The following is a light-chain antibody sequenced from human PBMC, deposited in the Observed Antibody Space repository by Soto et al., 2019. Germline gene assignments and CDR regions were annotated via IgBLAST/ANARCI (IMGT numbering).Light chain of an antibody. J-gene: IGKJ1*01. CDR3: HQYNTYWT. CDR2: KAS. CDR1: QIISSW. V-gene: IGKV1-5*03. Sequence: DIQMTQSPSTLSASVGDRVTITCRASQIISSWLAWYQQKPGKAPQLLIHKASTLESGVPSRFSGSGSGTEFTLTISILQSDDVAGYYCHQYNTYWTFGQGTKVEIK.